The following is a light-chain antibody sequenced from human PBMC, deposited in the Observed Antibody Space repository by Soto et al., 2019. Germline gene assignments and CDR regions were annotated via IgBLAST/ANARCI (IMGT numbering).Light chain of an antibody. CDR3: QQYGSSPGT. CDR2: GAS. CDR1: QTVTSNY. Sequence: EIVLTQSPGTLSSSPGERATLCCGASQTVTSNYLAWYQQKPGQAPRLLFFGASIRATGLPDRFSGGGSGTDFTLTISRLEPEDFAVYYCQQYGSSPGTFGQGTKVEVK. V-gene: IGKV3-20*01. J-gene: IGKJ1*01.